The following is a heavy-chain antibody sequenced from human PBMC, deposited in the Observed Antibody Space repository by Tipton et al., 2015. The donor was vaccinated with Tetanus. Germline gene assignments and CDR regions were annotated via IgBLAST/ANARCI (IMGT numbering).Heavy chain of an antibody. V-gene: IGHV4-34*01. CDR3: ARANNEFPKKGPFDS. Sequence: TLSLTCGVSGGSSSSFYWSWIRQPPGKGLEWIGEINHRGGTSYNPSLKSRVTISVDTSKNEFSLRLTSVTAADTAVYYCARANNEFPKKGPFDSWGQGSLVIVSS. CDR1: GGSSSSFY. J-gene: IGHJ4*02. D-gene: IGHD1-1*01. CDR2: INHRGGT.